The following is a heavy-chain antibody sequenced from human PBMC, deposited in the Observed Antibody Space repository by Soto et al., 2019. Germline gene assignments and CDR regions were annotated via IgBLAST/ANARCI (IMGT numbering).Heavy chain of an antibody. CDR1: GFSLNDHE. Sequence: PGGSLRLSCEASGFSLNDHEMKWVRQAPGKGLEWVAYMSRSGSSVKYADSVKGRFTISTDNAKTYLYLQMHSLRVEDTAVYFFARFFSPSYGFWSGSCTPVYSMDVGGPGTPVTVSS. J-gene: IGHJ6*02. D-gene: IGHD3-3*01. V-gene: IGHV3-48*03. CDR3: ARFFSPSYGFWSGSCTPVYSMDV. CDR2: MSRSGSSV.